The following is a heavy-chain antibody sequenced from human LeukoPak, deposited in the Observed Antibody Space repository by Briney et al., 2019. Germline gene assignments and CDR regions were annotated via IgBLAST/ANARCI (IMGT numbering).Heavy chain of an antibody. Sequence: GGSLRLSCAASGFIFSNYEMNWVRQAPGKGLEWVSYISDSGSTIYYADSVKGRFTISRDNAKKSLYLQMNSLRAEDTAVYYRARADFRYYFDYWGQGTLVTVSS. J-gene: IGHJ4*02. CDR3: ARADFRYYFDY. D-gene: IGHD3-3*01. CDR1: GFIFSNYE. V-gene: IGHV3-48*03. CDR2: ISDSGSTI.